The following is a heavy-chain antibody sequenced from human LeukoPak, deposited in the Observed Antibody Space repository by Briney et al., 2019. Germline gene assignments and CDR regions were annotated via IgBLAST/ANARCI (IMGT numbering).Heavy chain of an antibody. CDR3: VRDPSYNSSWYYYMDV. V-gene: IGHV3-48*04. D-gene: IGHD6-13*01. CDR2: ISISSFNI. J-gene: IGHJ6*03. Sequence: SGGSLRLSCAASEFTFVRYSMNWVRQAPGKGLEWVSYISISSFNIGYADSVTGPFTTATDNTKSSLFMQMDSLRVEYTAVYYCVRDPSYNSSWYYYMDVWGKGTTVTVSS. CDR1: EFTFVRYS.